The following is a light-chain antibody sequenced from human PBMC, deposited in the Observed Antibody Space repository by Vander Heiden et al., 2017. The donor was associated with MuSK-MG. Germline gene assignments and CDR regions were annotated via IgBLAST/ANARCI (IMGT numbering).Light chain of an antibody. V-gene: IGKV3-15*01. CDR1: QSVSSN. Sequence: EIVMTQSPATLSVSPGERATLSCRASQSVSSNLAWYQQKPGQAPRLLIYGASTRANGIPDRFSGSGYGTEFTLTSSSRQSEDFAVYYWQQDNNLLTFGGGTKVEIK. CDR2: GAS. J-gene: IGKJ4*01. CDR3: QQDNNLLT.